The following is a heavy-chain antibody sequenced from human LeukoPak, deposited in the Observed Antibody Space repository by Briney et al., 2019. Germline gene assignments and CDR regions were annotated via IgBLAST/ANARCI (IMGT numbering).Heavy chain of an antibody. J-gene: IGHJ4*02. Sequence: GGSLRLSCAASGFTFSDSYMTWIRQAPGKGLELLSYICGSSSDVNYIDSVRGRFTISRDNAKNSLYLHMNSLTVEDTAVYYCSRDPRHSDYWGQGTLVTVSS. V-gene: IGHV3-11*01. CDR3: SRDPRHSDY. CDR2: ICGSSSDV. CDR1: GFTFSDSY.